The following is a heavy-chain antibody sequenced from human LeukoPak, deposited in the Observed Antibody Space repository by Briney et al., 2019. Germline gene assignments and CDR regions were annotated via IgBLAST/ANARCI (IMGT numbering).Heavy chain of an antibody. CDR2: TSSDLNVK. D-gene: IGHD3-10*01. Sequence: GGSLRLSCAASGFTFISYWMTWVRQAPGKGLEWVAVTSSDLNVKLYADSVKGRFTISRDNSRSTLYLQMNSLRPEDTAIYYCAREGYYGSGSPPSLYFDYWGQGTLVTVSS. J-gene: IGHJ4*02. CDR3: AREGYYGSGSPPSLYFDY. V-gene: IGHV3-30*03. CDR1: GFTFISYW.